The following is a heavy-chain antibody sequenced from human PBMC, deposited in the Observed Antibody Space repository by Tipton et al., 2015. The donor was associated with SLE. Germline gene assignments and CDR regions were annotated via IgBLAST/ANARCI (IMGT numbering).Heavy chain of an antibody. V-gene: IGHV3-30*02. CDR3: AGGTGAYFDH. Sequence: SLRLSCAASGFTCSDYGMHWVRQAPGKGLEWVAFIRADGSNKDYADSVKGRFTISRDNSKNTLYLQMNRLRVEDTAVYYCAGGTGAYFDHWGQGTLVTVSS. J-gene: IGHJ4*02. CDR1: GFTCSDYG. D-gene: IGHD3-16*01. CDR2: IRADGSNK.